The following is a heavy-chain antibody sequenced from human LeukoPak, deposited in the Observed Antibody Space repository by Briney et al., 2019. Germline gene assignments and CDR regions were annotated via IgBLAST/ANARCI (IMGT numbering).Heavy chain of an antibody. Sequence: SGGSLRLSCAASGFTFSSNYMSWVRQAPGKGLEWVAVIWYDGSNKYYADSVKGRFTISRDNSKNTLYLQMNSLRAEDTAVYYCARDTGGYYDYWGQGTLVTVSS. CDR3: ARDTGGYYDY. CDR2: IWYDGSNK. D-gene: IGHD2-8*02. CDR1: GFTFSSNY. J-gene: IGHJ4*02. V-gene: IGHV3-33*08.